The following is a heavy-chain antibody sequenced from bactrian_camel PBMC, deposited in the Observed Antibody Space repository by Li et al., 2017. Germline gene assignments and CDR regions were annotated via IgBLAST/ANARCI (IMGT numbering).Heavy chain of an antibody. V-gene: IGHV3S1*01. CDR3: ATSPYGGRRYDY. D-gene: IGHD6*01. CDR2: ISSPGYTT. J-gene: IGHJ4*01. CDR1: GFAFNSYE. Sequence: QLVESGGGLVQPGGSLRLSCAASGFAFNSYEMYWVRQAPGKGLEWVSYISSPGYTTYYADSVKGRFTISRDNAKNTVYLQMNALKSEDTALYYCATSPYGGRRYDYWGQGTQVTVS.